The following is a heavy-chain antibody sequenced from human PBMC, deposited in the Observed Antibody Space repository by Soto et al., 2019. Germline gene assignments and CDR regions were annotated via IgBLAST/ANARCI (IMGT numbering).Heavy chain of an antibody. CDR3: AKSLAGFRYYYYYMDV. CDR1: GFTFSSYA. D-gene: IGHD1-1*01. Sequence: GGSLRLSCAASGFTFSSYAMSWVRQAPGKGLEWVSAISGSGGSTYYADSVKGRFTISRDNSKNTLYLQMNSLRAEDTAVYYCAKSLAGFRYYYYYMDVWGKGTTVTVSS. CDR2: ISGSGGST. J-gene: IGHJ6*03. V-gene: IGHV3-23*01.